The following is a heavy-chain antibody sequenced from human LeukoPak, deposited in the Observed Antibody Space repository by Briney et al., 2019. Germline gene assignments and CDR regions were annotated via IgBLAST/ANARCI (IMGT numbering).Heavy chain of an antibody. Sequence: GGSLRLSCAASGFTFSSYWMSWVRQAPGKGLEWVANIKQDGSEKYYVDSVKGQFTISRDNAKSSLYLQMNSLKTEDTAVYYCTSGVTGSAPCDFWGQGTLVTVSS. CDR2: IKQDGSEK. CDR1: GFTFSSYW. V-gene: IGHV3-7*03. D-gene: IGHD1-26*01. J-gene: IGHJ4*02. CDR3: TSGVTGSAPCDF.